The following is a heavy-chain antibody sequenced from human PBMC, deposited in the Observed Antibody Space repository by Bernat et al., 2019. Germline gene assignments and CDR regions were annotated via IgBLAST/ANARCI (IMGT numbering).Heavy chain of an antibody. CDR1: GFTFSSYS. Sequence: VQLVESGGGVVQPGGSLRLSCAASGFTFSSYSMNWVRQAPGKGLEWVSSISSSSSYIYYADSVKGRFTISRDNAKNSLYLQMNSLRAEDTAVYYCARRIAAAGTNAFDIWGQGTMVTVSS. J-gene: IGHJ3*02. CDR3: ARRIAAAGTNAFDI. CDR2: ISSSSSYI. D-gene: IGHD6-13*01. V-gene: IGHV3-21*01.